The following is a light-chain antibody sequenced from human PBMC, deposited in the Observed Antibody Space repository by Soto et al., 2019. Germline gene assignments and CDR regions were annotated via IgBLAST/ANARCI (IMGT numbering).Light chain of an antibody. CDR2: AAS. Sequence: IVMTQSLATLSVSPGERATLSCRAGQSVSSDLAWYQQKPGQAPRLLIYAASTRATGIPARFSGSASGTEFTLTISSLQSEDFAVYYCQQYNNWPFTFGPGTKVDIK. V-gene: IGKV3-15*01. J-gene: IGKJ3*01. CDR1: QSVSSD. CDR3: QQYNNWPFT.